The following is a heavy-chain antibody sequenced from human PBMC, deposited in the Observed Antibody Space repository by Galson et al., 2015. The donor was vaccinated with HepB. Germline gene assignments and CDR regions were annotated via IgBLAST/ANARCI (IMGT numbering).Heavy chain of an antibody. CDR3: ARQALGHFDY. V-gene: IGHV4-39*01. Sequence: LSLTCTVSGGSISSSSYYWGWIRQPPGKGLEWIGSIYYSGSTYYNPSLKSRVTISVDTSKNQFSLKLSSVTAADTAVYYCARQALGHFDYWGQGTLVTVSS. CDR2: IYYSGST. J-gene: IGHJ4*02. CDR1: GGSISSSSYY. D-gene: IGHD6-6*01.